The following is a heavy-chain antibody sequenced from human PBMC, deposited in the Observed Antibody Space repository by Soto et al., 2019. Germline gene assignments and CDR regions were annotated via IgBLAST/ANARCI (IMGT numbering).Heavy chain of an antibody. Sequence: SVKVSCKASGGTFSSYAISGVLQSPLQWLDWMGGIIPIFGTANYAQKFQGRVTITADKSTSTAYMELSSLRSEDTAVYYCARENLVRRFGELSPNWFDPWGQGTLVTVSS. V-gene: IGHV1-69*06. CDR2: IIPIFGTA. CDR3: ARENLVRRFGELSPNWFDP. J-gene: IGHJ5*02. CDR1: GGTFSSYA. D-gene: IGHD3-10*01.